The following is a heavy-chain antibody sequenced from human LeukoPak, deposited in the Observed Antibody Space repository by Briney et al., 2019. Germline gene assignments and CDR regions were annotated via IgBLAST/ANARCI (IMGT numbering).Heavy chain of an antibody. V-gene: IGHV3-53*01. CDR1: GFTVSSNY. J-gene: IGHJ6*02. Sequence: GGSLRLSCAASGFTVSSNYMSWVRQAPGKGLEWVSVIYSGGSTYYADSVKGRFTISRDNSKNTLYLQMNSLRAEDTAVYYCAREGVGVGPLGQDVWGQGTTVTVSS. D-gene: IGHD3-10*01. CDR3: AREGVGVGPLGQDV. CDR2: IYSGGST.